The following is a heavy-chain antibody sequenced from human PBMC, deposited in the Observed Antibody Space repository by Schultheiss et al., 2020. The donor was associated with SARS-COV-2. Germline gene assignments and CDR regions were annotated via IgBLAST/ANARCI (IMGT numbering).Heavy chain of an antibody. V-gene: IGHV3-33*08. J-gene: IGHJ6*02. CDR2: IWYDGSNK. Sequence: GGSLRLSCAASAFTFSSYGFHWVRQAPGKGLEWVAVIWYDGSNKYYADSVKGRFTISRDNSKNTLYLQMNSLRAEDTAVYYCARLYDFWSGYYTPSYGMDVWGQGTTVTVSS. CDR1: AFTFSSYG. CDR3: ARLYDFWSGYYTPSYGMDV. D-gene: IGHD3-3*01.